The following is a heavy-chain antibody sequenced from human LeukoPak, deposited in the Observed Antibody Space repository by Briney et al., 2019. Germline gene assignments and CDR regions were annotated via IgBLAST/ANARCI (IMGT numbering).Heavy chain of an antibody. V-gene: IGHV1-2*02. J-gene: IGHJ4*02. CDR2: INPNSGGA. Sequence: ASVKVSCKASGYTFTGYYKHWVRQAPGQGLEWMGWINPNSGGANYAQKFQGRVTMTRDTSISTAYMEPSRLRSDDTAVYYCARDLPMWEVGATDGFDYWGQGTLVTVSS. CDR1: GYTFTGYY. CDR3: ARDLPMWEVGATDGFDY. D-gene: IGHD1-26*01.